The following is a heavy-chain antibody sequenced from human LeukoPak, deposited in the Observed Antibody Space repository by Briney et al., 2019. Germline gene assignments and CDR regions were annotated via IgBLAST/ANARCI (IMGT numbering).Heavy chain of an antibody. J-gene: IGHJ4*02. Sequence: TETLSLTCTVSGGSISSSSYYWGWIRQPPGKGLEWIGSIYYSGSTNYNPSLKSRVTISVDTSKNQFSLRLSSVTAADTAVYYCARENPNSGISFDYWGQGTLVTVSS. D-gene: IGHD1-26*01. V-gene: IGHV4-39*07. CDR1: GGSISSSSYY. CDR3: ARENPNSGISFDY. CDR2: IYYSGST.